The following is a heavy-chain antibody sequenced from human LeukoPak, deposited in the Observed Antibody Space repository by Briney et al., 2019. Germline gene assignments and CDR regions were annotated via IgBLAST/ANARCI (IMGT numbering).Heavy chain of an antibody. Sequence: SETLSLTCAVYGGSFSGYYWSWIRQPPGKGLEWIGEIYHSGSTNYNPSLKSRVTISVDKSKNQFSLKLSSVTAADTAVYYCARDGVPPASSWGQGTLVTVSS. CDR3: ARDGVPPASS. V-gene: IGHV4-34*01. CDR1: GGSFSGYY. D-gene: IGHD3-16*01. CDR2: IYHSGST. J-gene: IGHJ4*02.